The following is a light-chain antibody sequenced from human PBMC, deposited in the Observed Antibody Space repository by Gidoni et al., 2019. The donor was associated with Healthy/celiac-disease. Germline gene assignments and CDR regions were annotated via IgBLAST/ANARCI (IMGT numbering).Light chain of an antibody. CDR1: QSISSW. CDR3: QQYNSYLSS. J-gene: IGKJ2*04. Sequence: IQLTHSPSTLSASVGDRVTITCRASQSISSWLAWYQQKPGKAPKLLIYKASSLESGVPSRFSGSGSGTEFTLTISSLQPDDFATYYCQQYNSYLSSFGQGTKLEIK. V-gene: IGKV1-5*03. CDR2: KAS.